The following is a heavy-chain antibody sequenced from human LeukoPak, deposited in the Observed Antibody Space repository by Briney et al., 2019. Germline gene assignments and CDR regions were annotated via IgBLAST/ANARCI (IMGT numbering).Heavy chain of an antibody. CDR1: GFTFSSYA. Sequence: PGGSLRLSCAASGFTFSSYAMHWVRQAPGKGLEWVAVISYDGSNKYYADSVKGRFTISRDTSKNTLYLQMNSLRTEDTAVYYCAKDLHHSSSWFYSPSDYWGQGTLVTVSS. CDR3: AKDLHHSSSWFYSPSDY. CDR2: ISYDGSNK. V-gene: IGHV3-30-3*01. J-gene: IGHJ4*02. D-gene: IGHD6-13*01.